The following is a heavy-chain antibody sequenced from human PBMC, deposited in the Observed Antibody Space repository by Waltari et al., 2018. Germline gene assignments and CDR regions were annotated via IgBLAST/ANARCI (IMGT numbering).Heavy chain of an antibody. Sequence: EVQLVETGGGLIQPGGSLRLSCAASGFTFSSYAMSWVRPAPGKGLEWVSAISGSGGSTYYADSVKGRFTISRDNSKNTLYLQMNSLRAEDTAVYYCAKPQLRFYDAFDIWGQGTMVTVSS. D-gene: IGHD3-3*01. J-gene: IGHJ3*02. CDR1: GFTFSSYA. CDR3: AKPQLRFYDAFDI. CDR2: ISGSGGST. V-gene: IGHV3-23*04.